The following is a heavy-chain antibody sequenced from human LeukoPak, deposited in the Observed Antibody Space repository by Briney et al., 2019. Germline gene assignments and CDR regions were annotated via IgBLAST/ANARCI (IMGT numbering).Heavy chain of an antibody. J-gene: IGHJ4*02. CDR1: GFTASTNH. V-gene: IGHV3-53*01. CDR2: IYSGGTT. Sequence: GGSLRLSCAASGFTASTNHLSWVRQAAGKGLEWVSVIYSGGTTYYADSVKGRFTISRDDSKNTLYLQMNSLKVEDTAVYYCAKHKENYGDSCLDDYWGQGTLVTVSS. D-gene: IGHD4-17*01. CDR3: AKHKENYGDSCLDDY.